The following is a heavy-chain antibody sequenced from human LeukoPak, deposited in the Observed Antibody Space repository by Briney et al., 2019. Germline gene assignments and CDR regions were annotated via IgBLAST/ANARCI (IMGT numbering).Heavy chain of an antibody. CDR1: GFTFSSNG. Sequence: PGRSLRLSCAASGFTFSSNGMHWVRQAPGKGLEWVAVIWFDGSDKYYADSVKGRFTISRDNAKNSLYLQMNSLRAEDTAVYYCARMRWIQLWLFDYWGQGTLVTVSS. CDR2: IWFDGSDK. D-gene: IGHD5-18*01. V-gene: IGHV3-33*03. CDR3: ARMRWIQLWLFDY. J-gene: IGHJ4*02.